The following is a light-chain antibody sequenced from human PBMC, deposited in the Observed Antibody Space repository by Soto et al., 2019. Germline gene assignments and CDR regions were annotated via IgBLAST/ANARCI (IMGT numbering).Light chain of an antibody. CDR1: SSDVDDYNY. CDR3: SSYTTSSIYV. Sequence: QSVLTQPASVSGSPGQSITISCTGTSSDVDDYNYVSWYQQHPGKAPKLMIYDVSNRPSGVSNRFSGSKSGNTASLTISGLQAEDEADYYCSSYTTSSIYVFGTGTKVTVL. J-gene: IGLJ1*01. V-gene: IGLV2-14*03. CDR2: DVS.